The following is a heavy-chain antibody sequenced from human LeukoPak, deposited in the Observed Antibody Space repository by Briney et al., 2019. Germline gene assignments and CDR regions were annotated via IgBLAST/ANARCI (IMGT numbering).Heavy chain of an antibody. CDR2: IWYDGSNK. J-gene: IGHJ4*02. CDR1: GFTFSSYG. V-gene: IGHV3-33*06. D-gene: IGHD3-22*01. Sequence: PGGSLRLSCAASGFTFSSYGMHWVRQAPGKGLEWVAIIWYDGSNKYYADSVKGRFTISRDNSKSTLYLQMNSLRAEDTAVYYCAKVRGPMIVVASFDYWGQGTLVTVSS. CDR3: AKVRGPMIVVASFDY.